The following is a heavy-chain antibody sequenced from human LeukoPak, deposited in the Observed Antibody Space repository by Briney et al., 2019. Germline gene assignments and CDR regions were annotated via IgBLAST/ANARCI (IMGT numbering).Heavy chain of an antibody. CDR1: GYTFTGYY. CDR3: ARDLRRGYSYGGGV. Sequence: ASVKVSFKASGYTFTGYYMHWVRQAPGQGLEWMGRINPNSGGTNYAQKFQGRVTMTRDTSISTAYMELSRLRSDDTAVYYCARDLRRGYSYGGGVWGKGTTVTVSS. CDR2: INPNSGGT. V-gene: IGHV1-2*06. J-gene: IGHJ6*04. D-gene: IGHD5-18*01.